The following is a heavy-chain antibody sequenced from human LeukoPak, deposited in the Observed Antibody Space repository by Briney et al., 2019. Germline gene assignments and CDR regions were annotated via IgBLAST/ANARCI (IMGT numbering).Heavy chain of an antibody. D-gene: IGHD6-19*01. V-gene: IGHV3-9*01. CDR2: ISWNSGTI. CDR3: AKDIRRRYSSPSPTTELDY. CDR1: GFTFDDYA. J-gene: IGHJ4*02. Sequence: PGGSLRLSCAASGFTFDDYAMHWVRQAPGKGLEWGSGISWNSGTIGYADSVKGRFTISRDNAKNSLYLQMNSLRAEDAAFYYCAKDIRRRYSSPSPTTELDYWGQGTLVTVSS.